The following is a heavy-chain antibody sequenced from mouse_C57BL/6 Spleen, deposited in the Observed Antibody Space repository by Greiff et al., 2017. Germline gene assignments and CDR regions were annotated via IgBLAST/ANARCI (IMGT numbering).Heavy chain of an antibody. V-gene: IGHV1-78*01. CDR3: ASPPLVLRYFAY. J-gene: IGHJ3*01. Sequence: VQRVESDAELVKPGASVKISCKASGYTFTDYTIHWMNQRPEQGLEWIGYIYPRDGSTTYNEKFKGKATLTADKSSSTACMQLHSQTSEVSAVYSCASPPLVLRYFAYGGQGTLVTVSA. D-gene: IGHD1-1*01. CDR2: IYPRDGST. CDR1: GYTFTDYT.